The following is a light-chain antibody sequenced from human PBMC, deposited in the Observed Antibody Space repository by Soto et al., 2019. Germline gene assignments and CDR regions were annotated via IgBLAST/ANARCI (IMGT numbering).Light chain of an antibody. CDR2: DTS. V-gene: IGKV1-33*01. Sequence: DVQMTQSPSSLSASVGDRVTITCQASHDIGTYLNWYQHKPGKAPKLLIFDTSHLATGVPARFSGGGSDTYFTFTITNLQPEDSAVYYCQQFDSVPLTFGGGTHVEI. CDR3: QQFDSVPLT. J-gene: IGKJ4*01. CDR1: HDIGTY.